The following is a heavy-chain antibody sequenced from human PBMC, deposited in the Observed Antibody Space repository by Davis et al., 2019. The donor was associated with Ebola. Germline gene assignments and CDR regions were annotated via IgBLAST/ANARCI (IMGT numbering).Heavy chain of an antibody. CDR3: AKVHPPTTVTTGWFDP. D-gene: IGHD4-17*01. CDR1: GFIFSSDA. CDR2: IRVRSIT. V-gene: IGHV3-23*01. Sequence: GESLKISCAGSGFIFSSDAMSWVRQAPGKGLEWVSSIRVRSITYHADSVKGRFTISRDNSKNTLYLQMHSLRAEDTAVYYCAKVHPPTTVTTGWFDPWGQGTLVTVSS. J-gene: IGHJ5*02.